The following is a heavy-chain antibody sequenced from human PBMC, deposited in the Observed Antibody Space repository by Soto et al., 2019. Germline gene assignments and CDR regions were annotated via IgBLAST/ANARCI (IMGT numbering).Heavy chain of an antibody. CDR2: IYATGTT. Sequence: PSETLSLTCTVSGASISGYYWSWIRKSAGKGLEWIGRIYATGTTDYNPSLKSRVMMSVDTSKKQFSLRLRSVTAADTAVYYCVRDGTKTLRDWFNPWGQGISVTVSS. CDR1: GASISGYY. V-gene: IGHV4-4*07. CDR3: VRDGTKTLRDWFNP. J-gene: IGHJ5*02. D-gene: IGHD1-1*01.